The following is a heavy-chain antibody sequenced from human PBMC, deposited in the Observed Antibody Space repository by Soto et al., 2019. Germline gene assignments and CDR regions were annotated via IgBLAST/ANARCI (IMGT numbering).Heavy chain of an antibody. CDR1: GFTFSTYT. CDR2: VSGGDGST. V-gene: IGHV3-23*01. J-gene: IGHJ2*01. D-gene: IGHD2-15*01. CDR3: TIQGYYWYFDI. Sequence: EGQLLESGGGLVQPGGSLRLSCAASGFTFSTYTMHWVRQAPGKGLEWVSGVSGGDGSTYYADSLKGRFSISRDNAKNAVDLQITGLTAEDTAVYYSTIQGYYWYFDIWGRGTLVTVSS.